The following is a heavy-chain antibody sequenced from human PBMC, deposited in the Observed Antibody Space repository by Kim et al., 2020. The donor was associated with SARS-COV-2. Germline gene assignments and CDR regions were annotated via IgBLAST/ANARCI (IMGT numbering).Heavy chain of an antibody. J-gene: IGHJ4*02. D-gene: IGHD4-17*01. CDR3: ARVNWDTVITSSYFDY. CDR2: IYYSGST. Sequence: SETLSLTCTVSDGSVSSYSYYWSWIRQPPGKGLEWIGYIYYSGSTNYNPSLKSRVTLSVDTSKNQFSLNLYYVTAADTADYYCARVNWDTVITSSYFDYWGQGILVTVSS. V-gene: IGHV4-61*01. CDR1: DGSVSSYSYY.